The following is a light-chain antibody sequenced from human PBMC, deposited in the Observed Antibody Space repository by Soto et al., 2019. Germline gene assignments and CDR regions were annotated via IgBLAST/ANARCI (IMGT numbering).Light chain of an antibody. CDR1: YSNIGSNT. CDR3: AAWDDSLNGPV. J-gene: IGLJ7*01. CDR2: SNN. Sequence: QSVLTQPPSASGTPGQRVTISCSGSYSNIGSNTGNWYQQLPGTAPKVLIYSNNQRPSGVPDRFSGSKSGTSASLAISGLQSEDEADYYCAAWDDSLNGPVFGGGTQLTVL. V-gene: IGLV1-44*01.